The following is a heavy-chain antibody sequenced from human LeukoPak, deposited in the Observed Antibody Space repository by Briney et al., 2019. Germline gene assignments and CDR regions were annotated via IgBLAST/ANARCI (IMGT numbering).Heavy chain of an antibody. CDR2: ISSTSRYI. J-gene: IGHJ3*02. CDR3: ARDRRSSGDVVDAFDI. Sequence: PGGSLRLSCAASGFTLSSYWMNWVRQAPGKGLEWVSSISSTSRYIYYADSVKGRFTISRDNAKNSLDLQMNSLRAEDTALYYCARDRRSSGDVVDAFDIWGQGTMVTVSS. CDR1: GFTLSSYW. D-gene: IGHD3-10*01. V-gene: IGHV3-21*01.